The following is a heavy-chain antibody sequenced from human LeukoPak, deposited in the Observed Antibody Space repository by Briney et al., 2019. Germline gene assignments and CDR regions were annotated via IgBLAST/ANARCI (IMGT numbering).Heavy chain of an antibody. CDR2: INHSGST. J-gene: IGHJ4*02. D-gene: IGHD3-9*01. V-gene: IGHV4-34*01. CDR1: GGSFSGYY. Sequence: SETLSLTCAVYGGSFSGYYWSWIRRPPGKGLEWIGEINHSGSTNYNPSLKSRVTISVDTSKNQFSLKLSSVTAADTAVYYCARGLTYYDILTGLVTGYGDLSFDYWGQGTLVTVSS. CDR3: ARGLTYYDILTGLVTGYGDLSFDY.